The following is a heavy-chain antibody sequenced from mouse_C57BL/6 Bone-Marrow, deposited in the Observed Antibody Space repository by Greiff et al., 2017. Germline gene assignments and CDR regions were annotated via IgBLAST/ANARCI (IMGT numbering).Heavy chain of an antibody. CDR1: GYTFTSYW. V-gene: IGHV1-55*01. CDR3: AREGDYYGSSNWYFDV. D-gene: IGHD1-1*01. CDR2: IYPGSGST. J-gene: IGHJ1*03. Sequence: VQLQQSGAELVKPGASVKMSCKASGYTFTSYWITWVKQRPGQGLEWIGDIYPGSGSTNYNEKFKSKATLTVDTSSSTAYMQLSSLTSEDSAVYYCAREGDYYGSSNWYFDVWGTGTTVTVSS.